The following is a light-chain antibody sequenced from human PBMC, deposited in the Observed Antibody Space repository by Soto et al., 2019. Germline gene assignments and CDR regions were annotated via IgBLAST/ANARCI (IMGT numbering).Light chain of an antibody. CDR1: NSNIGSNN. Sequence: QSVLTQPPSVSGTPGQRVTISCSGSNSNIGSNNVNWYQQLPGTAPKLLICVNDQRPSGVPDRFSGSKSVNSASLTISGLQSGDEAEYYCAAWDDSPNVFYVFGTGTKLTV. CDR3: AAWDDSPNVFYV. J-gene: IGLJ1*01. V-gene: IGLV1-44*01. CDR2: VND.